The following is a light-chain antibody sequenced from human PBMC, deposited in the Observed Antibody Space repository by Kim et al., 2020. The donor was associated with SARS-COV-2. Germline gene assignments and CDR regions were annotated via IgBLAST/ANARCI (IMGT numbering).Light chain of an antibody. CDR3: ATWDDSLNALM. CDR1: TSNIGSNS. V-gene: IGLV1-44*01. CDR2: SDN. J-gene: IGLJ3*02. Sequence: GQTVPITCAGRTSNIGSNSVTWYQQLPGTAPKLLIYSDNRRPSGVPDRFSGSKSGTSASLAISGLQSDDAADYYCATWDDSLNALMFGGGTQLTVL.